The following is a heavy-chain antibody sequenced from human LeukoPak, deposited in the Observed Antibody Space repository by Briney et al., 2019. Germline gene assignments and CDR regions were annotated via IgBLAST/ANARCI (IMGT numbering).Heavy chain of an antibody. CDR1: EVTVISNY. CDR3: AKFPIDIVVVPAAYLDY. J-gene: IGHJ4*02. D-gene: IGHD2-2*01. CDR2: IYPGGDI. V-gene: IGHV3-53*01. Sequence: PGGALRLSCAASEVTVISNYMSWVRQAPGKGLQWVSVIYPGGDIYYADSVKGRSTISRDNSKNALYLQMNSLRAEDTAVYYCAKFPIDIVVVPAAYLDYWGQGTLVTVSS.